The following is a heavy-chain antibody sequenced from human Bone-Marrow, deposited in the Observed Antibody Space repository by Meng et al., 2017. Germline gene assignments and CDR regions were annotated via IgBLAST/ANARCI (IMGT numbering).Heavy chain of an antibody. CDR2: INHSGST. V-gene: IGHV4-34*01. D-gene: IGHD5-18*01. CDR1: GGSFSGYY. Sequence: QVQLQQWGAGLLKHSETLSLPCAVYGGSFSGYYWSWIRQPPGKGLEWIGEINHSGSTNYNPSLKSRVTISVDTSKNQFSLKLSSVTAADTAVYYCARTRGYSYGYYGYWGQGTLVTVSS. J-gene: IGHJ4*02. CDR3: ARTRGYSYGYYGY.